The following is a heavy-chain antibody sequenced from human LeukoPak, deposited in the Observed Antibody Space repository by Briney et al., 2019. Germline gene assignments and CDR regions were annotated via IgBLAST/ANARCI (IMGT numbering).Heavy chain of an antibody. CDR1: DGSITNYD. Sequence: SETLSLTCTVSDGSITNYDWSWIRQPPGKGLEWIGYIYYSGSTNYNPSLKSRVTISVDTSKNQFSLKLSSVTAADTAVYYCARAFSGYYYGMDVWGQGTTVTVSS. V-gene: IGHV4-59*01. J-gene: IGHJ6*02. D-gene: IGHD6-25*01. CDR2: IYYSGST. CDR3: ARAFSGYYYGMDV.